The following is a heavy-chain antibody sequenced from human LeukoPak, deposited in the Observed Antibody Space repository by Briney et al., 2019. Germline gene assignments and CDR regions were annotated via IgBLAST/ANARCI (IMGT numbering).Heavy chain of an antibody. V-gene: IGHV3-21*04. D-gene: IGHD2-2*01. CDR2: ISSRSSYI. CDR1: GFTFSNYS. CDR3: AKAPAPSYCSSTSCYDLFYFDY. J-gene: IGHJ4*02. Sequence: GGSLRLSCAASGFTFSNYSMNWVRQAPGEGLEWVSSISSRSSYIYYADSVKGRFTISRDNAKNSLYLQMNSLRAEDTAVYYCAKAPAPSYCSSTSCYDLFYFDYWGQGTLVTVSS.